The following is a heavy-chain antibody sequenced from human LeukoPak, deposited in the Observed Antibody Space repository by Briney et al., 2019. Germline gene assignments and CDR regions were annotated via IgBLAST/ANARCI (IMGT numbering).Heavy chain of an antibody. CDR1: GQTFTSYD. J-gene: IGHJ4*02. D-gene: IGHD2-2*01. CDR2: MNPNSGNT. V-gene: IGHV1-8*03. CDR3: AREAKDSGTDY. Sequence: GASVKVSCKASGQTFTSYDINWVRQATGQRLEWMGWMNPNSGNTGYAQKFQGRVTITRNTSISTAYMELSSLRSEDTAVYYCAREAKDSGTDYWGQGTLVTVSS.